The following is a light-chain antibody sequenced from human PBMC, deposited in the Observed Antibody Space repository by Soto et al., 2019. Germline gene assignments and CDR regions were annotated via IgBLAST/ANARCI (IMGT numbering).Light chain of an antibody. J-gene: IGKJ3*01. V-gene: IGKV1-27*01. CDR1: QGISNY. Sequence: DIQMTQSPSSLSAYLGDRVTITCRASQGISNYLAWYQQKPGRLPKLLLFGASTLQSGVPARFSGSVSGTLFTLTINGLLTDDVATYFCQKYDSAPLTFGPGTKVDFK. CDR3: QKYDSAPLT. CDR2: GAS.